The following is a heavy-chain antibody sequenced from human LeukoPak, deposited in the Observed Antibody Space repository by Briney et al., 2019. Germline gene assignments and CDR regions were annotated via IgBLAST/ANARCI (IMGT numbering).Heavy chain of an antibody. J-gene: IGHJ3*02. Sequence: SETLSLTCTVSGGSISSYYWSWIRQPPGKGLEWIGYIYYSGSTNYNPSLKSRVTISVDTSKNQFSLKLSSVTAADTAVYYCARVREYYDILTGYYRDAFDIWGQGTMVTVSS. CDR3: ARVREYYDILTGYYRDAFDI. D-gene: IGHD3-9*01. CDR2: IYYSGST. V-gene: IGHV4-59*01. CDR1: GGSISSYY.